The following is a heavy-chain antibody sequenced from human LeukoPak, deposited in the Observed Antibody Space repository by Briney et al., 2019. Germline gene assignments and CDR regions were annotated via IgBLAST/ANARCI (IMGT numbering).Heavy chain of an antibody. Sequence: GASVKVSCKASGYTFTSYDINWVRQATGQGLEWVGWMNPNSGNTGYAQKFQGRVTITRNTSISTAYMELSSLRSEDTAVYYCARPRHYYDSSGPNAFDIWGQGTMVTVSS. CDR3: ARPRHYYDSSGPNAFDI. J-gene: IGHJ3*02. CDR2: MNPNSGNT. D-gene: IGHD3-22*01. CDR1: GYTFTSYD. V-gene: IGHV1-8*03.